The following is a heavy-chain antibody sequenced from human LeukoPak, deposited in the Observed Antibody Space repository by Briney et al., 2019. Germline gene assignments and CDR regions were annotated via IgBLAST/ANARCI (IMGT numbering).Heavy chain of an antibody. J-gene: IGHJ6*04. CDR2: ISSSGSTI. D-gene: IGHD3-10*02. CDR1: GFTFSSYE. V-gene: IGHV3-48*03. Sequence: GGSLRLSCAASGFTFSSYEMNWVRQAPGKGLKWVSYISSSGSTIYYADSVKGRFTISRDNSKNTLYLQMNSLRAEDTAVYYCAELGITMIGGVWGKGTTVTISS. CDR3: AELGITMIGGV.